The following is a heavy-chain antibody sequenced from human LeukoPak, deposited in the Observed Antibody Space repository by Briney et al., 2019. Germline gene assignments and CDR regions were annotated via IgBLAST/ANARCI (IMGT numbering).Heavy chain of an antibody. V-gene: IGHV4-39*01. Sequence: SETLSLTCTVSGGSISSSSYYWGWIRQPPGKGLEWIGSIYYSGSTYYNPSLKSRVTISVDTSKNQFSLKLSSVTAADTAVYYCEGTAAKHRAGSFDYWGQGTLVTVSS. CDR1: GGSISSSSYY. D-gene: IGHD6-13*01. CDR2: IYYSGST. CDR3: EGTAAKHRAGSFDY. J-gene: IGHJ4*02.